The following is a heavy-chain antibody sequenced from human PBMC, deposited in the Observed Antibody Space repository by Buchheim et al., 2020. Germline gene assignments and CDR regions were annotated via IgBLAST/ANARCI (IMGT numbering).Heavy chain of an antibody. CDR3: TKEPLVNTGYYYPH. CDR2: ISYDGSVD. Sequence: QVQLVESGGGVVQPGRSLRLSCAASGFIFSNFGMHWVRRAPGKGLERVAVISYDGSVDYYAASVKGRFTISRDNSKNTMWLQMNSLRPEDTAVYYCTKEPLVNTGYYYPHWGQGTL. D-gene: IGHD2/OR15-2a*01. V-gene: IGHV3-30*18. CDR1: GFIFSNFG. J-gene: IGHJ4*02.